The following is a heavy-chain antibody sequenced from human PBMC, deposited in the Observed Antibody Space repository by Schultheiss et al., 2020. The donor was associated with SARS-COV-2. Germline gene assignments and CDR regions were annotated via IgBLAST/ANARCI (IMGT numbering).Heavy chain of an antibody. J-gene: IGHJ4*02. CDR3: ARGRGYSGYDYGVDY. CDR1: GFIFSDYG. CDR2: MSYDGYNK. V-gene: IGHV3-30*03. Sequence: GGSLRLSCAVSGFIFSDYGMHWVRQAPGKGLEWLAVMSYDGYNKYYADSVKGRFTISRDNSKNTLYLQMNSLRAEDTAVYYCARGRGYSGYDYGVDYWGQGTLVTVSS. D-gene: IGHD5-12*01.